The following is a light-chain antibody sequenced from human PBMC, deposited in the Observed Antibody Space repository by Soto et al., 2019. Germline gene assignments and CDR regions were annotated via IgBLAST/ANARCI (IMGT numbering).Light chain of an antibody. V-gene: IGKV1-5*03. Sequence: DIQMTQSPSTLSASVGDRVSITCRASQSISNWLAWYHQKPGKVPKLLIYDASTLKSGVPSRFSGSGSGTEFTLTISSLQPDDFATYYCQHYNSYSEAFGQGTKVDIK. CDR3: QHYNSYSEA. CDR1: QSISNW. CDR2: DAS. J-gene: IGKJ1*01.